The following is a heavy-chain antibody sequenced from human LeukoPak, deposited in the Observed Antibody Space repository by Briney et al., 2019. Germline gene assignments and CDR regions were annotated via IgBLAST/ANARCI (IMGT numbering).Heavy chain of an antibody. Sequence: SETLSLTCTVSGGSIGSYYWSWIRQPAGKGLEWIGRIYNSGSTNYNPSLKSRVTISVDTSKNQFSLRLSSVTAADTAVYYCARERKYYYFYMDVWGKGTTVTISS. CDR1: GGSIGSYY. V-gene: IGHV4-4*07. CDR3: ARERKYYYFYMDV. D-gene: IGHD1-14*01. CDR2: IYNSGST. J-gene: IGHJ6*03.